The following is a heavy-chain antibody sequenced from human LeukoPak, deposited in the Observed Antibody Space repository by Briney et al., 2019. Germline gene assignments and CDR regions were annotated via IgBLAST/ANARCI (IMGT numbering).Heavy chain of an antibody. D-gene: IGHD1-1*01. CDR1: GFTFSSYE. J-gene: IGHJ6*03. CDR2: ISSSGSTK. Sequence: GGSLRLSFSTSGFTFSSYEMNWVRQAPGKGLEWVSYISSSGSTKYYVDSVKGRFTIAKDNAKNSLYLQRNSLRAEDTAVYYCARVGTLEPYSYYYYMDVWGKGTTVTIPS. V-gene: IGHV3-48*03. CDR3: ARVGTLEPYSYYYYMDV.